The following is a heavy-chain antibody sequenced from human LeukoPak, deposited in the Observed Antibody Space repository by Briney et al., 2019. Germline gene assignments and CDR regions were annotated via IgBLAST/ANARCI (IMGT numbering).Heavy chain of an antibody. CDR3: ANLHYGSEANDY. CDR1: GFILSHYG. J-gene: IGHJ4*02. V-gene: IGHV3-30*02. CDR2: IQYDGSNK. D-gene: IGHD3-10*01. Sequence: GGSLRLSCTASGFILSHYGMHRVRQAPGKGLEWVAFIQYDGSNKYYADSVKGRFTISRDTSKNTLYLQMNSLRAEDTAVYYCANLHYGSEANDYWGQGILATVSS.